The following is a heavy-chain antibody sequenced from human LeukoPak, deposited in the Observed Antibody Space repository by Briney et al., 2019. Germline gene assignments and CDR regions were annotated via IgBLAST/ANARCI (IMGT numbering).Heavy chain of an antibody. J-gene: IGHJ4*02. V-gene: IGHV3-23*01. CDR3: AKRGVVIRGILVTGYHQEAYHYDY. D-gene: IGHD3-10*01. Sequence: GGSLRLSCVVSGISLSNYAMSWVRQAPGKGLEWVSYISERGGTTTYADSVKGRFTISRDNSLNTMYLQMSSLRAEDTAVYFCAKRGVVIRGILVTGYHQEAYHYDYWGQGVLVTVSS. CDR1: GISLSNYA. CDR2: ISERGGTT.